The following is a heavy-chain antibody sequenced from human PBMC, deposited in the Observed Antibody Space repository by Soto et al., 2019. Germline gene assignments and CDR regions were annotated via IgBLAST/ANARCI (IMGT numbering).Heavy chain of an antibody. CDR1: GFTFDDYT. V-gene: IGHV3-43*01. Sequence: EAQLVESGGVVVQPGGSLRLSCAASGFTFDDYTMHWVRQAPGKGLEWVSLISWDGGSTYYADSVKGRFTISRDNSKNSLYLQMNSLRTEDTALYYCAKGGRATPDYWGQGTLVTVSS. CDR2: ISWDGGST. CDR3: AKGGRATPDY. D-gene: IGHD5-12*01. J-gene: IGHJ4*02.